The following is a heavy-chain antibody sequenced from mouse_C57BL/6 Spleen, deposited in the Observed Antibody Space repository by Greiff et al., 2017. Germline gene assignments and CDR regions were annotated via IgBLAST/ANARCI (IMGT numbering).Heavy chain of an antibody. CDR2: IDPSDSYT. CDR3: ARRNLYYGDDGDVPHAMDD. CDR1: GYTFTSYW. V-gene: IGHV1-69*01. J-gene: IGHJ4*01. Sequence: QVQLQQPGAELVMPGASVKLSCKASGYTFTSYWMHWVKQRPGQGLEWIGEIDPSDSYTNYKQKFKGKSTLTVDKSSSTAYMQLSSLTSEDSAVYYCARRNLYYGDDGDVPHAMDDWGQGTSVTVSS. D-gene: IGHD2-2*01.